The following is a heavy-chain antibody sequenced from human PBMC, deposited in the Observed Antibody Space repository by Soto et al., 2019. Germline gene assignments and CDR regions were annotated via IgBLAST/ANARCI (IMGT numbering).Heavy chain of an antibody. V-gene: IGHV1-2*04. CDR3: ARDRASVGSYPPYFDY. J-gene: IGHJ4*02. CDR1: GYTFTGYY. D-gene: IGHD1-26*01. CDR2: INPNSGGT. Sequence: ASVKVSCKASGYTFTGYYMHWVRQAPGQGLEWMGWINPNSGGTNYAQKFQGWVTMTRDTSISTAYMELSRLRSDDTAVYYCARDRASVGSYPPYFDYWGQGTLVTVSS.